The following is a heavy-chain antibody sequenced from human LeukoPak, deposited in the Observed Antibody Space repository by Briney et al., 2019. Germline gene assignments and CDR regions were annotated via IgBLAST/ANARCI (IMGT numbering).Heavy chain of an antibody. V-gene: IGHV4-59*12. CDR2: IYYSGST. Sequence: TSETLSLTCIVSGGSISSYYWSWIRQPPGKGLEWIGYIYYSGSTNYNPSLKSRVTISVDTSKNQFSLKLSSVTAADTAVYYCARWYYYYMDVWGKGTTVTVSS. J-gene: IGHJ6*03. CDR1: GGSISSYY. CDR3: ARWYYYYMDV.